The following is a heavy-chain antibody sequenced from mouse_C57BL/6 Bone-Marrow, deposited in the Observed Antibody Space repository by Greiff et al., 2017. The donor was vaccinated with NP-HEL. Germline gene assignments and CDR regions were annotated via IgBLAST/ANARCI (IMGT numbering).Heavy chain of an antibody. J-gene: IGHJ1*03. D-gene: IGHD1-3*01. CDR2: ISSGGSYT. Sequence: EVKLMESGGDLVKPGGSLKLSCAASGFTFSSYGMSWVRQTPDKRLEWVATISSGGSYTYYPDSVKGRFTISRDNAKNTLYLQMSSLKSEDTAMYYCARQYTFDVWGTGTTVTVSS. CDR1: GFTFSSYG. CDR3: ARQYTFDV. V-gene: IGHV5-6*01.